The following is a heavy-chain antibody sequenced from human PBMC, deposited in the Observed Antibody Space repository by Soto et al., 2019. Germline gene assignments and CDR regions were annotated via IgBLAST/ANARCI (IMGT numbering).Heavy chain of an antibody. J-gene: IGHJ4*02. D-gene: IGHD3-10*01. CDR1: GYTFTSYG. CDR3: ATPRSGSYYNVRVTKYPFDY. Sequence: ASVKVSCKASGYTFTSYGISWVRQAPGQGLEWMGWISAYNGNTIYAQKFQGRVAMTEDTSTDTAYMELSSLRSEDTAVYYCATPRSGSYYNVRVTKYPFDYWGQGTLVTVSS. CDR2: ISAYNGNT. V-gene: IGHV1-18*01.